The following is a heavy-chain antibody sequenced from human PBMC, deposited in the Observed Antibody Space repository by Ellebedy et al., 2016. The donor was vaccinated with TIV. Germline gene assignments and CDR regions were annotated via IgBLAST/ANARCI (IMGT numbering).Heavy chain of an antibody. D-gene: IGHD2-15*01. CDR3: SRGRGCGGGTCYYPDF. CDR2: ISTIT. CDR1: GFTFSTYS. Sequence: PGGSLRLSCAASGFTFSTYSLNWVRQAPGKGLEWVSSISTITNYADSVRSRFTISRDNAKNSLYLQMNSLRAEDTAVYYCSRGRGCGGGTCYYPDFWGQGTLVTVSS. V-gene: IGHV3-21*01. J-gene: IGHJ4*02.